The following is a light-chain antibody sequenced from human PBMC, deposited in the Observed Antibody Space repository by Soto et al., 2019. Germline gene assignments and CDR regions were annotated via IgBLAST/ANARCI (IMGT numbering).Light chain of an antibody. CDR1: QRVYNN. Sequence: EIVMTQSPATLSVSPGERANLSCRASQRVYNNLAWYQQKPGQAPRLLIYGASTRATGIPARFSGSGSGTEFTLTIRSLQSEDFAVYYCQQYHNWPPLTFGGGTKVENK. CDR2: GAS. CDR3: QQYHNWPPLT. V-gene: IGKV3-15*01. J-gene: IGKJ4*01.